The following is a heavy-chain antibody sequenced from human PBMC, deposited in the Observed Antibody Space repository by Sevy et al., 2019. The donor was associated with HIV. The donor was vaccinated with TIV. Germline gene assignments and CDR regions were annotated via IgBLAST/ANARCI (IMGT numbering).Heavy chain of an antibody. Sequence: SETLSLTCAVSGGSISSSSYYWGWIRQPPGKGLEWIGSISYSRSTYYNPSLKSRVTISVDTSKNQFSLKLSSVTAADTAVYYCATPGGWYGEGWGQGTLVTVSS. V-gene: IGHV4-39*01. D-gene: IGHD6-19*01. J-gene: IGHJ4*02. CDR2: ISYSRST. CDR1: GGSISSSSYY. CDR3: ATPGGWYGEG.